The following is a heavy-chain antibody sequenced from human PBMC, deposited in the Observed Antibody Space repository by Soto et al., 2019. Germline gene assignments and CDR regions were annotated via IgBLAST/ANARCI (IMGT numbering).Heavy chain of an antibody. CDR2: IIPIFGTA. CDR3: ARDSCSSTSCYLRPNDYGDYVFDY. V-gene: IGHV1-69*06. CDR1: GGTFSSYA. D-gene: IGHD2-2*01. Sequence: QVQLVQSGAEVKKPGSSVKVSCKASGGTFSSYAISWVRQAPGQGLEWMGGIIPIFGTANYAQKCQGRGTIIADKSTSTAYMELSSLRSEDTAVYYCARDSCSSTSCYLRPNDYGDYVFDYWGQGTLVTVSS. J-gene: IGHJ4*02.